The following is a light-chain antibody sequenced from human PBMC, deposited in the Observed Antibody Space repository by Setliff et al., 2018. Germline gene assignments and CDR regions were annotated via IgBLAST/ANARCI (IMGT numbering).Light chain of an antibody. Sequence: QSALTQPASVSGSPGQSITISCTGTASDVGGYNRVSWYQQYPGKAPKVMIYEVTKRPSGVPDRFSGSKSGNTASLTVSGLQAEDEGDYYCGSYAGYNNFYVFGTGTKVTVL. J-gene: IGLJ1*01. CDR3: GSYAGYNNFYV. V-gene: IGLV2-8*01. CDR2: EVT. CDR1: ASDVGGYNR.